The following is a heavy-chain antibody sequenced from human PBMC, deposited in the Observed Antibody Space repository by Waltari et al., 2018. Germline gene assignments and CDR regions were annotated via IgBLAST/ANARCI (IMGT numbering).Heavy chain of an antibody. D-gene: IGHD3-3*01. V-gene: IGHV4-59*01. CDR2: VHYSGST. Sequence: QVQLQESGPGLVKPSETLSLTCTVSGGSISAYYWTWIRQPPGQGLEWIGYVHYSGSTNYNPSLKSRVSISVDTSNNQFSLKLSSVTAADTAVYYCARGGRVTIFGVVIKDYYYYMDVWGKGATVTISS. J-gene: IGHJ6*03. CDR1: GGSISAYY. CDR3: ARGGRVTIFGVVIKDYYYYMDV.